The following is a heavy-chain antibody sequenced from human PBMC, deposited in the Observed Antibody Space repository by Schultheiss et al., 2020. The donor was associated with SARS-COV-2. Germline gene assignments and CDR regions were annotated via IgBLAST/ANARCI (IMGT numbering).Heavy chain of an antibody. D-gene: IGHD5-18*01. Sequence: GGSLRLSCAVSGFTFRSYSMNWVRQAPGKGLEWVSAISGSGGSTHYADSVKGRFTISRDNSKNTLYLQMNSLRAEDTAVYYCARGVYSYGAIDYWGQGTLVTVSS. V-gene: IGHV3-23*01. J-gene: IGHJ4*02. CDR2: ISGSGGST. CDR1: GFTFRSYS. CDR3: ARGVYSYGAIDY.